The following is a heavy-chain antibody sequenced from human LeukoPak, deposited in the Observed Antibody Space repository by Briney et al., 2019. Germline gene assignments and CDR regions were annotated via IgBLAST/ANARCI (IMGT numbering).Heavy chain of an antibody. CDR3: ASLKGLFDYFDY. Sequence: GGSLRLSCVASGFIVSNNYMSWVCQAPGKGLEWVSVLYNAGSTYYADSVMGRFTISRDNSQNTLYLQMYSLRAEDTAVYYCASLKGLFDYFDYWGQGTLVTVSS. D-gene: IGHD3-22*01. CDR1: GFIVSNNY. V-gene: IGHV3-53*01. J-gene: IGHJ4*02. CDR2: LYNAGST.